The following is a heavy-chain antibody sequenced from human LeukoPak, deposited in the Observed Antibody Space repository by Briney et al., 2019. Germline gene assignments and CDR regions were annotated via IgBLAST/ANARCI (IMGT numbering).Heavy chain of an antibody. CDR1: GFTFSSYA. J-gene: IGHJ4*02. D-gene: IGHD3-16*02. Sequence: GGSLRLSCAASGFTFSSYAMTWVRQAPGKGLEWVATSSGGGGSTYYADSVKGRFTISRDNSKNTLFLQLSSLRAEDTAVYYCANYLRLGELSSREFDYWGQGTLVTVSS. CDR2: SSGGGGST. V-gene: IGHV3-23*01. CDR3: ANYLRLGELSSREFDY.